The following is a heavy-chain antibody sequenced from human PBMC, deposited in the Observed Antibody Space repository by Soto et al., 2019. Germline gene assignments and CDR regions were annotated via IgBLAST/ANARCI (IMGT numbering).Heavy chain of an antibody. CDR3: AREGALKPFSS. CDR1: GLTFSNYN. Sequence: PGGSLRLSCVASGLTFSNYNMNWVRQAPGKGLEWVSHISGTGVYIHYADAVKGRFTISRDNAKSSVYLQMNSLRAEDTAVYYCAREGALKPFSSWGQGALVTVSS. CDR2: ISGTGVYI. V-gene: IGHV3-21*01. J-gene: IGHJ5*02.